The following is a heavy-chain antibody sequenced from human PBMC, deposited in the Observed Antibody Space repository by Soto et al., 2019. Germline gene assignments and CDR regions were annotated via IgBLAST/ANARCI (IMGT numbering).Heavy chain of an antibody. Sequence: RASVKVSCKASGGTFSSYAISWVRQAPGQGLEWMGGIIPIFGTANYAQKFQGRVTITADKSTSTAYMELSSLRSEDTAVYYCARGRLDYYGSGSSTAFGYWGQGTLVTVSS. CDR3: ARGRLDYYGSGSSTAFGY. D-gene: IGHD3-10*01. CDR1: GGTFSSYA. V-gene: IGHV1-69*06. CDR2: IIPIFGTA. J-gene: IGHJ4*02.